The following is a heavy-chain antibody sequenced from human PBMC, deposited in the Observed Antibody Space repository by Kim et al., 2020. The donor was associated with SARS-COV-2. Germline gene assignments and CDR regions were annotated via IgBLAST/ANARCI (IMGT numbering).Heavy chain of an antibody. CDR1: GGSFSGYY. D-gene: IGHD4-17*01. V-gene: IGHV4-34*01. J-gene: IGHJ5*02. CDR2: INHSGST. CDR3: ARDLRNPKDYGGNDGMT. Sequence: SETLSLTCAVYGGSFSGYYWSWIRQPPGKGLEWIGEINHSGSTNYNPSLKSRVTISVDTSKNQFSLKLSSVTAADTAVYYCARDLRNPKDYGGNDGMTWGQGTLVTVSS.